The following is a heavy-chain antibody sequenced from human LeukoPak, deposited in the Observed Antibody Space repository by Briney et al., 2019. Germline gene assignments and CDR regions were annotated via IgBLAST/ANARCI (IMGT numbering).Heavy chain of an antibody. Sequence: QPGGSLRVSCVAPGFIFTNYSTYWGRQAPGKNLWRVAVIWLDGRAESYADSLKGGFTISRDDSKNTGFFQWNSLRAEERARFYCARDSRGGWSGYIDLRGQGIVVTVSS. CDR3: ARDSRGGWSGYIDL. D-gene: IGHD3-9*01. V-gene: IGHV3-33*07. J-gene: IGHJ4*02. CDR2: IWLDGRAE. CDR1: GFIFTNYS.